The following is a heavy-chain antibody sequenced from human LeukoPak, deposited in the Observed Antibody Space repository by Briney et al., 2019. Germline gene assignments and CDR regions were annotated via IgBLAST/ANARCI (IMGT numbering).Heavy chain of an antibody. CDR2: ISTSVST. J-gene: IGHJ3*02. CDR1: GGSISSGSYY. CDR3: ARRNSGSWVPGAFDI. V-gene: IGHV4-61*02. Sequence: SQTLSLTCTVSGGSISSGSYYWSWIRQPAGKGLEWIGRISTSVSTNYTPSFKSRVTISVDTSKNQFSLKLSSVTAADTAVYYCARRNSGSWVPGAFDIWAKGQWSPSLQ. D-gene: IGHD2-15*01.